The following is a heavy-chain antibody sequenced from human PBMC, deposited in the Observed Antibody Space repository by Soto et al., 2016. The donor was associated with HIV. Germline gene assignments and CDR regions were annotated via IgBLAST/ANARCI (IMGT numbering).Heavy chain of an antibody. J-gene: IGHJ4*02. D-gene: IGHD2-15*01. Sequence: VQLVESGGALVQPGFTFRTYWMHWVRQTPGKGLMWVSHINNDGSSTNYADSVKGRFTVSRDNAKNTLYLQMNRLRAEDTAVYYCVRDLMTGYNTRPTNDYWGQGTLVTVSS. CDR1: GFTFRTYW. V-gene: IGHV3-74*01. CDR3: VRDLMTGYNTRPTNDY. CDR2: INNDGSST.